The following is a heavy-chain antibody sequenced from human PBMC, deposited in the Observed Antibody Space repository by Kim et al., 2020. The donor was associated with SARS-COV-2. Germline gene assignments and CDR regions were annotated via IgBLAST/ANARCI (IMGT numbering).Heavy chain of an antibody. CDR1: GFTFNDFY. J-gene: IGHJ4*02. V-gene: IGHV3-11*01. Sequence: GGSLRLSCAISGFTFNDFYMSWIRQAPGKGLEWISYISNTGTTIYYADSVKGRFTISRDSARNSLSLQMNSLRADDTAVYYCARDVTSKLGGLVVAFDYWGQGPVVTVS. CDR3: ARDVTSKLGGLVVAFDY. D-gene: IGHD2-2*01. CDR2: ISNTGTTI.